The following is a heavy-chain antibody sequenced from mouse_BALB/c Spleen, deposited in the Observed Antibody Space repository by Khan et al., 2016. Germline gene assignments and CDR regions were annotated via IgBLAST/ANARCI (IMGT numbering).Heavy chain of an antibody. Sequence: VQLVESGGGLVKPGGSLKLSCAASGFTFSDYYMYWVRQTPEKRLEWVATISDGGSYTYYPASVKGRFTISRDNAKNNLYLQMSSLKSEDTAMYYCARDRYDYFDYWGQGTTLTVSS. J-gene: IGHJ2*01. CDR1: GFTFSDYY. CDR3: ARDRYDYFDY. D-gene: IGHD2-14*01. CDR2: ISDGGSYT. V-gene: IGHV5-4*02.